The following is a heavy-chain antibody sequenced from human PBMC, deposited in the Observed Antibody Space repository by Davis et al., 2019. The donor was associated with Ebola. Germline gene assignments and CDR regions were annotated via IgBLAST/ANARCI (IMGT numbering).Heavy chain of an antibody. J-gene: IGHJ6*02. V-gene: IGHV3-7*03. Sequence: GESLKISCAASGFTFSSYWMSWVRQAPGKGLEWVANIKQDGSEKYYVDSVKGRFTISRDNAKNSLYLQMNSLRAEDTAVYYCARDWVPAADYYYYYGMDVWGQGTTVTVSS. D-gene: IGHD2-2*01. CDR2: IKQDGSEK. CDR3: ARDWVPAADYYYYYGMDV. CDR1: GFTFSSYW.